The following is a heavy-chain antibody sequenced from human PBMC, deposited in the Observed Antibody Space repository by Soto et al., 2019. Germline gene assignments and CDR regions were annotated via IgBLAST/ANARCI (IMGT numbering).Heavy chain of an antibody. CDR1: GGSFSGYS. CDR3: ARTYYDFWSGTRTHMDV. V-gene: IGHV4-30-2*05. Sequence: SETLSLTCAVYGGSFSGYSWSWIRQPPGKGLEWTGYIYHSGSTYYNPSLKSRVTISVDTSKNQFSLKLSSVTAADTAVYYCARTYYDFWSGTRTHMDVWGQGTTVTVSS. D-gene: IGHD3-3*01. CDR2: IYHSGST. J-gene: IGHJ6*02.